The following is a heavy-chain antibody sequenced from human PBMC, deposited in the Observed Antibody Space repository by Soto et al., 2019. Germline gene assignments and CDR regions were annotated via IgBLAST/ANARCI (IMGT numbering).Heavy chain of an antibody. CDR1: GFTFSSYT. CDR2: ITSSSSTI. V-gene: IGHV3-48*02. CDR3: ARTLAAAAYYYYYGMDV. Sequence: EVQLVESGGGLVQPGRSLRLSCAASGFTFSSYTMNWVRQAPGKGLEWVSYITSSSSTIYYADSVKGRFTISRDNAKNALYLQMNSLRDEDTAVYYCARTLAAAAYYYYYGMDVWGQGTTVTVSS. J-gene: IGHJ6*02. D-gene: IGHD6-13*01.